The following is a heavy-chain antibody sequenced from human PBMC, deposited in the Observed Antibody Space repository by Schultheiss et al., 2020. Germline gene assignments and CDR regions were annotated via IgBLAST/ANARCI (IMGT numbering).Heavy chain of an antibody. CDR1: GFTFVDYG. V-gene: IGHV3-20*01. D-gene: IGHD3-22*01. J-gene: IGHJ4*02. CDR3: ARASADSSGYYYYFDY. CDR2: INWNGGST. Sequence: GGSLRLSCAASGFTFVDYGMSWVRQAPGKGLEWVSGINWNGGSTGYADSVKGRFTISRDNAKNSLYLQMNSLRAEDTALYHCARASADSSGYYYYFDYWGQGTLVNVYS.